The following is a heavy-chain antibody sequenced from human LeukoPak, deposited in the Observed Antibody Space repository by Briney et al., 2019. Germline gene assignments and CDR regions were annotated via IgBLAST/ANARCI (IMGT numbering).Heavy chain of an antibody. J-gene: IGHJ4*02. D-gene: IGHD3-22*01. CDR2: ISGSGGTT. CDR3: AKTNGYYPDY. Sequence: GGSLRLSCAASGFTFSSYGMNWVRQAPGKGLEWVSGISGSGGTTYYADSVKGRFAISRDNSKNSLSLQVSSLRAEDTAVYYCAKTNGYYPDYWGQGTLVTVSS. V-gene: IGHV3-23*01. CDR1: GFTFSSYG.